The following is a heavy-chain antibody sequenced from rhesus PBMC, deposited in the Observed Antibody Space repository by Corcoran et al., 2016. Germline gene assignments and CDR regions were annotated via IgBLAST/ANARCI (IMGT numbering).Heavy chain of an antibody. Sequence: QLQLQESGPGLVKPSETLSVTCAVSGGSISSSYWSWIRQAPGKGLEWIGYIYGSGSSTNYNPSLKSRVTLSVDTSKSQLSLKLSSVTTADTAVYYCARGDTAGTVFDYWGQGVLVTVSS. CDR2: IYGSGSST. CDR3: ARGDTAGTVFDY. J-gene: IGHJ4*01. V-gene: IGHV4-169*01. D-gene: IGHD5-42*01. CDR1: GGSISSSY.